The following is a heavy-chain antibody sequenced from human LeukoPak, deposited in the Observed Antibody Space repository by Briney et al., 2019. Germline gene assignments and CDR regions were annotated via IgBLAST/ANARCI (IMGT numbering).Heavy chain of an antibody. CDR2: ISSSSSYI. V-gene: IGHV3-21*01. D-gene: IGHD5-12*01. Sequence: GGCLRLSCAPSGFTFSSYSMNWVRQAPGKGLEWVSSISSSSSYIYYADSVKGRFTLSRDNAKHSLYLQINSLRAEDTAVYYCARVPSGYPTEYFDYWGQGTLVTVSS. CDR3: ARVPSGYPTEYFDY. CDR1: GFTFSSYS. J-gene: IGHJ4*02.